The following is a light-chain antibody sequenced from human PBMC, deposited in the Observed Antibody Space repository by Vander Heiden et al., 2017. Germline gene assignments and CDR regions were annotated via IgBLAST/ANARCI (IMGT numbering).Light chain of an antibody. J-gene: IGKJ1*01. V-gene: IGKV1-39*01. Sequence: DIQMTQSPSSLSASVGDRVTITCRASQSISSYLNWYQQKPGKAPKLLIYAASSLQRGVQSRFSGSGAGTDFTLTSSRLQPEDFATYYCQQSYTGTFGQGTKVEIK. CDR1: QSISSY. CDR2: AAS. CDR3: QQSYTGT.